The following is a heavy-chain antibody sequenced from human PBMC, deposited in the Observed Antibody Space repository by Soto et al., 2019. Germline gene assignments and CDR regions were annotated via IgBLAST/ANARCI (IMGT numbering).Heavy chain of an antibody. CDR2: IYPGESDT. J-gene: IGHJ6*02. CDR1: GYSFTSYW. V-gene: IGHV5-51*01. CDR3: ARLQGYCGGDCYNNGMDV. Sequence: PGESLKISCKGSGYSFTSYWSGWVRQMPGKGLEWMGIIYPGESDTRYSPSFQGQVTISAETAISTACLQLSFLKASDTAMYYCARLQGYCGGDCYNNGMDVWGQGTTVTVSS. D-gene: IGHD2-21*02.